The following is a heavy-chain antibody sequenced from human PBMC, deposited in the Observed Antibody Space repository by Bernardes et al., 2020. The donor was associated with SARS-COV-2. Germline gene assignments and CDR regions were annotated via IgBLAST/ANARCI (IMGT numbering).Heavy chain of an antibody. J-gene: IGHJ3*02. Sequence: AAEKVSCKASGYTLSAYYMHWVRQAPGQGLEWMGWINPHSGGTTYAQKFQGRVTVTRDTSISTAYMELSRLTSDDTAVYYCARDLDRLYSGSRTDAFDIWGQGTMVTGSS. CDR2: INPHSGGT. V-gene: IGHV1-2*02. CDR1: GYTLSAYY. D-gene: IGHD1-26*01. CDR3: ARDLDRLYSGSRTDAFDI.